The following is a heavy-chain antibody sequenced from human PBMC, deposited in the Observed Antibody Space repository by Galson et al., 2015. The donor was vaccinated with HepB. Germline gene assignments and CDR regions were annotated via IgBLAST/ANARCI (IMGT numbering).Heavy chain of an antibody. Sequence: SLRLSCAASGFTFSSYAMSWVRQAPGKGLEWVSAISGSGGSTYYADSVKGRFTISRDNSKNTLYLQMNSLRAEDTAVYYCAKYIVSYGSLGPFDYWGQGTLVTVSS. CDR2: ISGSGGST. CDR1: GFTFSSYA. D-gene: IGHD5-18*01. CDR3: AKYIVSYGSLGPFDY. J-gene: IGHJ4*02. V-gene: IGHV3-23*01.